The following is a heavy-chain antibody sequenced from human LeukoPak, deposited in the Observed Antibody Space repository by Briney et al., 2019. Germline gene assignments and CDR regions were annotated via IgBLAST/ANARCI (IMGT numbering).Heavy chain of an antibody. J-gene: IGHJ3*01. CDR3: AKDRSLGTYGTFDV. D-gene: IGHD4-17*01. CDR2: INPSGGST. V-gene: IGHV1-46*01. Sequence: GSVKVSCKASGYTFTSYYMHWVRQAPGQGLEWMGIINPSGGSTSYAQKFQGRVTMTRDTSTSTVYMELSNLRAEDTAVYYCAKDRSLGTYGTFDVWGQGTVVTVSS. CDR1: GYTFTSYY.